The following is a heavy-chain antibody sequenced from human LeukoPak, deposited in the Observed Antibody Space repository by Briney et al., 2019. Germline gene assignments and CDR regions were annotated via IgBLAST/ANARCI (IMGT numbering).Heavy chain of an antibody. D-gene: IGHD3-10*01. Sequence: GASVKVSCTASGYTFTSYDINWVRQATGQGLEWMGWMNPNSGNTGYAQKFQGRVTMTRNTSISTAYMELSSLRSEDTAVYYCARAPPPASGSYRYYYYGMDVWGQGTTVTVSS. J-gene: IGHJ6*02. CDR3: ARAPPPASGSYRYYYYGMDV. CDR1: GYTFTSYD. V-gene: IGHV1-8*01. CDR2: MNPNSGNT.